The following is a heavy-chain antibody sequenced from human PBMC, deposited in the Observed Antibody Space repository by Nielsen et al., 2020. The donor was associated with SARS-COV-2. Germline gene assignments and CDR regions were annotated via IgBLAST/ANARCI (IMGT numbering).Heavy chain of an antibody. CDR1: GYTFTSYD. Sequence: ASVKVSCKASGYTFTSYDINWVRQATGQGLEWMGWMNPNSGNTGYAQKFQGRVTMTRNTSISTAYMELSSLRSEDTAVYYCAAPYCSGGSCHDAFDIWGQGTMVTVSS. CDR3: AAPYCSGGSCHDAFDI. CDR2: MNPNSGNT. J-gene: IGHJ3*02. V-gene: IGHV1-8*01. D-gene: IGHD2-15*01.